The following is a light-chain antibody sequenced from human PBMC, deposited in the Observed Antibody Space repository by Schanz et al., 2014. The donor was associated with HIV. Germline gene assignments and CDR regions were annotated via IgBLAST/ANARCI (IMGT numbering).Light chain of an antibody. CDR3: CSYAGRYTFYV. CDR1: SSDVGGYNY. Sequence: QSALTQPRSVSGSPGQSVTISCTGTSSDVGGYNYVSWYQQHPGKAPKLMIYDVSNRPSGVSNRFSGSKSGNTASLTVSGLQAEDEAEYYCCSYAGRYTFYVFGTGTKLTVL. CDR2: DVS. V-gene: IGLV2-11*01. J-gene: IGLJ1*01.